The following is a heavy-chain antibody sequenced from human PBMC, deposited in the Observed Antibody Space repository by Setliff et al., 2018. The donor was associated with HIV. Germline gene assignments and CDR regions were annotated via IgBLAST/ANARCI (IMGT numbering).Heavy chain of an antibody. D-gene: IGHD3-22*01. V-gene: IGHV4-38-2*01. CDR1: GYSISSGYY. CDR3: ARALGGSGYYL. CDR2: IYHSGST. Sequence: SETLSLTCAVSGYSISSGYYWGWIRQPPGKGLEWIGSIYHSGSTYYNPSLKSRVTISVDTSKNQLSLKLRSVTAADTAVYYCARALGGSGYYLWGQGTLVTVSS. J-gene: IGHJ5*02.